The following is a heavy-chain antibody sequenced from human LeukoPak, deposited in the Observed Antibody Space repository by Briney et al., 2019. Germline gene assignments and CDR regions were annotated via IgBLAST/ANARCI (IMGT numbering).Heavy chain of an antibody. CDR1: GGSTTNYY. V-gene: IGHV4-59*01. J-gene: IGHJ4*02. CDR3: ARGPTRYYFDY. Sequence: SETLSLTCTVSGGSTTNYYWSWIRQPPGKGLEWIGYIYYSGNTNCNPSLKSRVTISVDTSNNQFSLNLSSVTAADTAVYYWARGPTRYYFDYWGQGTLVTVSS. CDR2: IYYSGNT.